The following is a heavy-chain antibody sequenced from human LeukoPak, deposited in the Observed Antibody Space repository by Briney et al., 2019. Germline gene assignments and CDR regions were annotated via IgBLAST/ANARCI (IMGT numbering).Heavy chain of an antibody. V-gene: IGHV3-48*03. Sequence: GGSLRLSCAASGFSFSSYEMNWVRQAPGKGLEWVSYISSSGSTKYYADSVKGRFTISRDNARNSLYLQMNSLGADNTAVYYCARGERWLLPPTDYWGQGTLVTVSS. CDR1: GFSFSSYE. D-gene: IGHD5-24*01. CDR2: ISSSGSTK. CDR3: ARGERWLLPPTDY. J-gene: IGHJ4*02.